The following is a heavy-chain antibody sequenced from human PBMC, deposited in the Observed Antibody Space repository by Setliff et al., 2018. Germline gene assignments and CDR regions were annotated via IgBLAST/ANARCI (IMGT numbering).Heavy chain of an antibody. V-gene: IGHV7-4-1*02. CDR1: GYTFSSYA. J-gene: IGHJ6*03. Sequence: PSVKVSCKASGYTFSSYAMNWVRQAPGQGLEWMGWINTNTGNPTYAQGFTGRFVFSLDTSVSTTYLQISSLKAEDTAVYYCARGEYTSLPSGVYYHMDVWGKGTTGTVSS. CDR2: INTNTGNP. D-gene: IGHD6-6*01. CDR3: ARGEYTSLPSGVYYHMDV.